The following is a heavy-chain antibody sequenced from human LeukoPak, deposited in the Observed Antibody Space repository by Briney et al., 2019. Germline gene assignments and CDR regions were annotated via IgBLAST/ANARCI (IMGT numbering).Heavy chain of an antibody. CDR1: GGSISSYY. CDR3: ARQGFGVVTH. Sequence: PSETLSLTCTVSGGSISSYYWSWIRQPPGKGLEWIGYIYTSGSTNYNPSLKSRVTISVDTSKNQFSLKLSSVTAADTAVYYCARQGFGVVTHWGQGTLVTVSS. J-gene: IGHJ4*02. CDR2: IYTSGST. D-gene: IGHD3-3*01. V-gene: IGHV4-4*09.